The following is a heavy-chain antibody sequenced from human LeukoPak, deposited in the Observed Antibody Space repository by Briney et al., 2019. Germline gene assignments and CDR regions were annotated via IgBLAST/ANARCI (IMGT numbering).Heavy chain of an antibody. D-gene: IGHD6-19*01. CDR3: AKAGIGVVGYFDY. V-gene: IGHV3-23*01. CDR1: GFTFNSYA. CDR2: IRGSGGGT. Sequence: GGSLRLSCAASGFTFNSYAMSWVRQAPGKALEWVSAIRGSGGGTYYADSVEGRFTISRDNSKNTLYLQMNSLRDEDTALYYCAKAGIGVVGYFDYWGQGTLVTVSS. J-gene: IGHJ4*02.